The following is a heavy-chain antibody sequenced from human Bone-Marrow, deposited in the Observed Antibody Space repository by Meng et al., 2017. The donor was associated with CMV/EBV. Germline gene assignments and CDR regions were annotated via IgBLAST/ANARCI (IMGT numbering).Heavy chain of an antibody. Sequence: LKISCAASGFTFCSYGMHWVRQAPGKGLEWVAVIWYDGSNKYYADSVRGRFTVSRENSKNTLYLQMNSLRVEDTAVYYCVKDQGYYYGLGSPLWGYGLDVWGQGTTVTVSS. V-gene: IGHV3-33*06. CDR2: IWYDGSNK. CDR3: VKDQGYYYGLGSPLWGYGLDV. CDR1: GFTFCSYG. J-gene: IGHJ6*02. D-gene: IGHD3-10*01.